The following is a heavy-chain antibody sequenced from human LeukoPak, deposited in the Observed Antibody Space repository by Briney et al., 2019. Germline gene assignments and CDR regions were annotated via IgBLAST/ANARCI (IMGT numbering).Heavy chain of an antibody. CDR1: GGSISSYY. V-gene: IGHV4-59*08. CDR3: ARHGVAVAGSSLYYYMDV. CDR2: IYYSGST. D-gene: IGHD6-19*01. J-gene: IGHJ6*03. Sequence: SETLSLTCTVSGGSISSYYWSWIRQPPGKGLEWIAYIYYSGSTNYNPSLKSRVTISVDTSKNQLSLRLSSVTAADTAVYYCARHGVAVAGSSLYYYMDVWGKGTTVTVSS.